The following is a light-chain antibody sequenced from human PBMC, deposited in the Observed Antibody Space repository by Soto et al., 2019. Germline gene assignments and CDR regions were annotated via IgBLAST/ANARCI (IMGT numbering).Light chain of an antibody. CDR1: QSVSNY. Sequence: EIVLTQSPATLSLSPGERATLSCRASQSVSNYLAWYQQKPGQAPRLLIYDTSNRATGIPARFSGSGSGTEFTLTISSLQSEDFAVYYCQQYNNWLITFGQGTRLEIK. V-gene: IGKV3-15*01. CDR2: DTS. J-gene: IGKJ5*01. CDR3: QQYNNWLIT.